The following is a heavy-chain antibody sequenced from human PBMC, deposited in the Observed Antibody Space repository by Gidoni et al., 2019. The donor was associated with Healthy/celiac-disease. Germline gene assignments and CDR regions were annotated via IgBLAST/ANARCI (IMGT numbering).Heavy chain of an antibody. V-gene: IGHV3-48*02. Sequence: EVQLVESGGGWVQPGGSLRLSCAASGFTSSSYSMNVVRKAPGKVLEWVSYISSSISTIYYADSVKGRFTISRDNAKNSLYLQMNSLRDEDTAVYYCARDEPYYYYYMDVWGKGTTVTVSS. CDR3: ARDEPYYYYYMDV. J-gene: IGHJ6*03. CDR1: GFTSSSYS. CDR2: ISSSISTI.